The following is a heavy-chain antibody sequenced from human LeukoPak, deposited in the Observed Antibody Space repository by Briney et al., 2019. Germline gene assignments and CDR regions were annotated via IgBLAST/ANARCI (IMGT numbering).Heavy chain of an antibody. J-gene: IGHJ6*04. CDR1: GYTFTSYA. CDR2: INAGNGNT. D-gene: IGHD6-13*01. Sequence: GASVKVSCKASGYTFTSYAMHWVRQAPGQRLEWMGWINAGNGNTKYSQKFQGRVTITRDTSASTAYMELSSLRSEDTAVYYCAREWGSSSFGLDYYYYYGMDVWGKGTTVTVSP. V-gene: IGHV1-3*01. CDR3: AREWGSSSFGLDYYYYYGMDV.